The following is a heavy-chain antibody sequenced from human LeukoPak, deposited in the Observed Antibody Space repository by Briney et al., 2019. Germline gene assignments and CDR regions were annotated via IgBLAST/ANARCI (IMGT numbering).Heavy chain of an antibody. J-gene: IGHJ5*02. Sequence: VASVKVSCKASGGTFSSYAISWVRQAPGQGLEWMGRIIPILGIANYAQKFQGRVTITADKSTSTAYMELSSLRSEDTAVYYCARDRDGDYSGYTDWLDPWGQGTLVTVSS. V-gene: IGHV1-69*04. CDR2: IIPILGIA. D-gene: IGHD4-17*01. CDR1: GGTFSSYA. CDR3: ARDRDGDYSGYTDWLDP.